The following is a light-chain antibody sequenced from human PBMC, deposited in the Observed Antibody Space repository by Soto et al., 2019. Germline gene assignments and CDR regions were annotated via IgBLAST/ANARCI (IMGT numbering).Light chain of an antibody. CDR3: RQSYNTPRT. Sequence: DIQMTQSPSSLSASVGDRVTITCRASQTISSYLNWYQQKPGKAPKLLIYDASSLQSGVPSRFSGSGSGTEFTLTISSLQPEDFATYYCRQSYNTPRTFGQGTKVEIK. CDR1: QTISSY. J-gene: IGKJ1*01. V-gene: IGKV1-39*01. CDR2: DAS.